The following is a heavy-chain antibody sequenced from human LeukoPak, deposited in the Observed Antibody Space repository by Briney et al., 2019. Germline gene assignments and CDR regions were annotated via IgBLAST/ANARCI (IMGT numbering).Heavy chain of an antibody. D-gene: IGHD3-16*01. J-gene: IGHJ5*02. Sequence: SETLSLTCTVSGGSINNYYWSWIREPPGKGLEWIGYIYSSGSTNYNPSLKSRVIISVDTSKNQFSLKLSSVTAADTAVYYCARRTLCCGERFDPWGQGTLVTVSS. CDR1: GGSINNYY. V-gene: IGHV4-59*08. CDR2: IYSSGST. CDR3: ARRTLCCGERFDP.